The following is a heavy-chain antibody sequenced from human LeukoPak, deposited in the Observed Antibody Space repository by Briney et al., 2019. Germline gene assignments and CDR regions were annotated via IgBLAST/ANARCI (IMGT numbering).Heavy chain of an antibody. CDR1: RYTFTRYG. D-gene: IGHD5-12*01. Sequence: APVKASCKAARYTFTRYGMSWVRPAPGQGLEWIGWVIAYNGNTNYAQKLPGRVTITTDTSTSTAYMELRSLRSDDTAVYYCARDQSGYPGCFDYWGQGTLVTVSS. V-gene: IGHV1-18*01. CDR2: VIAYNGNT. CDR3: ARDQSGYPGCFDY. J-gene: IGHJ4*02.